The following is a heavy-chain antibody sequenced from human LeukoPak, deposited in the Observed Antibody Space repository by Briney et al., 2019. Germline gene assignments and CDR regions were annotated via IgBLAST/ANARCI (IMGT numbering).Heavy chain of an antibody. CDR2: IFHTGST. J-gene: IGHJ4*02. Sequence: SETLSLTCTGSGDSISSSDWWNWVRQPPGKGLEWIGEIFHTGSTNYNPSLKSRVTISVDTSKNQFSLKVTSVTAADTAVYYCARRILGGSGWTFDYWGQGTLVTVSS. V-gene: IGHV4-4*02. D-gene: IGHD6-19*01. CDR3: ARRILGGSGWTFDY. CDR1: GDSISSSDW.